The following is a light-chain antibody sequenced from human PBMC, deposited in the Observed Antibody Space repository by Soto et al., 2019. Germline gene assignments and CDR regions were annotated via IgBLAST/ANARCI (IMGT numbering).Light chain of an antibody. V-gene: IGKV2-28*01. CDR2: LGS. CDR3: MQALQTPVT. CDR1: QSLLHSNGYNC. Sequence: DIVMTQSPLSLPVTPGEPASISCRSSQSLLHSNGYNCLDWYLQKPGQSPQLLIHLGSNRASGGPDRFSVSGSCTDFTLRISRVEAEDVGVYYCMQALQTPVTFGGGTKVEIK. J-gene: IGKJ4*01.